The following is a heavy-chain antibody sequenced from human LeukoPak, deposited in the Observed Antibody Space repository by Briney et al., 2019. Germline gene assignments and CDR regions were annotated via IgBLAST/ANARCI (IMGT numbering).Heavy chain of an antibody. D-gene: IGHD5-24*01. V-gene: IGHV1-2*02. Sequence: ASVKVPCKASGYSFTSYYMHWVRQAPGQGLEWMGWINPNSGGTNYAQKFQGRVAMTRDTSISTAYMELTRLRSDDTAVYYCARDLHGYSSAFPGYWGQGTLVTVSS. CDR3: ARDLHGYSSAFPGY. CDR1: GYSFTSYY. CDR2: INPNSGGT. J-gene: IGHJ4*02.